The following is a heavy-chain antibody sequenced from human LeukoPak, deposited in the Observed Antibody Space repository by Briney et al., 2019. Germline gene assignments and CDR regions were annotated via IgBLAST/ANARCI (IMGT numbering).Heavy chain of an antibody. Sequence: GGSLRLSCAASGIPFSNYTLTWVRQAPGKGVVSVSSISGSSRYIHYSDSVRGRFSISRDNAKNSVYLQMDSLTADDSAVYYCARVNSALVVSSEGSWAGSLGFDHWGQGILVIVFS. CDR1: GIPFSNYT. D-gene: IGHD3-22*01. J-gene: IGHJ4*02. CDR3: ARVNSALVVSSEGSWAGSLGFDH. CDR2: ISGSSRYI. V-gene: IGHV3-21*06.